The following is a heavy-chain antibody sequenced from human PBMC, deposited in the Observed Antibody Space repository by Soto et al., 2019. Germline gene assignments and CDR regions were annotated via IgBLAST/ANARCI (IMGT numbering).Heavy chain of an antibody. CDR3: AREDGIVGATSAVDY. CDR1: GFTFSTYN. CDR2: INGRGNYI. V-gene: IGHV3-21*01. Sequence: EVLLVESGGGLVKPGGTLRLSGAASGFTFSTYNMNWVRQAPGKWMEWVSSINGRGNYIYYTDAVKGRFTISRDNAKTSLYLQMNSLRAEDTAVYYCAREDGIVGATSAVDYWGQGTLVTVSS. D-gene: IGHD1-26*01. J-gene: IGHJ4*02.